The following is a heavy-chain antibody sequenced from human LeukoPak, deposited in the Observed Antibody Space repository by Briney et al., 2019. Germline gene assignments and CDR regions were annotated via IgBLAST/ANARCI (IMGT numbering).Heavy chain of an antibody. V-gene: IGHV1-69*13. CDR2: IIPIFGTS. J-gene: IGHJ4*02. D-gene: IGHD3-10*01. CDR3: ARDRRTYYYGSGSYYKVGRLDF. Sequence: ASVEVSCKSSGENFSSYVITWVRQAPGQGLEWMGGIIPIFGTSNYAQRFQGRVTITADESTSTAYMELSSLRSEDTAVYYCARDRRTYYYGSGSYYKVGRLDFWGQGTLVTVSS. CDR1: GENFSSYV.